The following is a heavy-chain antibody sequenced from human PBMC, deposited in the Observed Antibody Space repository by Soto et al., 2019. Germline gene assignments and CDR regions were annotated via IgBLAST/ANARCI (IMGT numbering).Heavy chain of an antibody. D-gene: IGHD3-22*01. CDR3: ARTGTGLEEENFNYDSSGLDY. V-gene: IGHV4-39*07. CDR2: VYYSGST. J-gene: IGHJ4*02. CDR1: GGSISSSSYY. Sequence: PSETLSLTCTVSGGSISSSSYYWGWIRQPPGKGLEWIGSVYYSGSTYDNPSLKSRITLSVDRSKNQFSLKLSSVTAADTAVYYCARTGTGLEEENFNYDSSGLDYWGQGTLVTVSS.